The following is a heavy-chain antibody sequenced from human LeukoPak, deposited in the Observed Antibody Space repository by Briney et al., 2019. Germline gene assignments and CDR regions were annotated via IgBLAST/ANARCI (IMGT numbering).Heavy chain of an antibody. V-gene: IGHV4-31*03. Sequence: SETLSLTCTVSGGSISSGGYYWSWIRQHPGKGLEWIGYIYYSGSTYYNPSLKSRVTISVDTSKNQFSLKLSSVTAADTAVYYRARVRDFWSGYYIGILDYRGQGTLVTVSS. CDR1: GGSISSGGYY. D-gene: IGHD3-3*01. CDR2: IYYSGST. J-gene: IGHJ4*02. CDR3: ARVRDFWSGYYIGILDY.